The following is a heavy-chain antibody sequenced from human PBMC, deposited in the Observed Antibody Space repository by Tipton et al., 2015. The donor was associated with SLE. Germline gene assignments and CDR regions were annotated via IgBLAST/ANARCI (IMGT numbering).Heavy chain of an antibody. CDR2: VNYNRDT. J-gene: IGHJ3*02. V-gene: IGHV4-34*01. D-gene: IGHD1-26*01. CDR1: GGSFSGYY. CDR3: ARLTVGANGDGFDI. Sequence: TLSLTCAVYGGSFSGYYWSWIRQPPGKGLEWIGNVNYNRDTYYNPSLRSRVTISVDTSKNQFSLKLSSVTAADTAVYYCARLTVGANGDGFDIWGQGTMVTVSS.